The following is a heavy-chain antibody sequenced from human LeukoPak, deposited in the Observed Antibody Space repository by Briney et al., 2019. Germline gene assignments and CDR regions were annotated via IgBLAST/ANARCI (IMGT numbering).Heavy chain of an antibody. J-gene: IGHJ6*02. V-gene: IGHV4-59*01. Sequence: SETLSLTCSVSGGSISTYYWSWIRQPPGKGLEWIGYIYYTGTTNYNPSLRSRVTISVDTSRNQFSLRLSSVTAADTAVYYCAREDPQSTVPEGMDVWGHGTTVIVSS. CDR1: GGSISTYY. CDR3: AREDPQSTVPEGMDV. CDR2: IYYTGTT. D-gene: IGHD4-17*01.